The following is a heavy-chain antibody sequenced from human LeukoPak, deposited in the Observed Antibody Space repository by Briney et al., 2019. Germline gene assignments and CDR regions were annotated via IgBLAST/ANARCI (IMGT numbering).Heavy chain of an antibody. J-gene: IGHJ6*02. Sequence: ASVKVSCKASGYTFTSYYMHWVRQAPGQGLEWMGWISAYNGNTNYAQKLQGRVTMTTDTSTSTAYMELRSLRSDDTAVYYCARDYCSSTSCYYGVGPYYYYGMDVWGQGTTVTVSS. CDR3: ARDYCSSTSCYYGVGPYYYYGMDV. V-gene: IGHV1-18*04. CDR2: ISAYNGNT. D-gene: IGHD2-2*01. CDR1: GYTFTSYY.